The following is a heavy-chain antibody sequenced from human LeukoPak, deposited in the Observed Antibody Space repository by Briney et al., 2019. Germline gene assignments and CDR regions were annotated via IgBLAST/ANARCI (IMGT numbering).Heavy chain of an antibody. CDR2: ISYDGSNK. J-gene: IGHJ4*02. CDR3: ARPADSGI. Sequence: GGSLRLSCAAPGFTFSSYAMHWVRQAPGKGLEWVAVISYDGSNKYYADSVKGRFTISRDNSKNTLYLQMNSLRAEDTAVYYCARPADSGIGGQGTLVTVSS. CDR1: GFTFSSYA. D-gene: IGHD2-21*01. V-gene: IGHV3-30-3*01.